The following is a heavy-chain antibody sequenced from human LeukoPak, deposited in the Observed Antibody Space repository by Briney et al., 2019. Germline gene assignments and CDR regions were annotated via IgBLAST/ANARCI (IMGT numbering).Heavy chain of an antibody. CDR3: AKADGPDYGDYSFDY. D-gene: IGHD4-17*01. Sequence: PGRSLRLSCAASGFTIRTYAMTWVRQGPGKDLEWISTISASGGSTYYADSVKGRFTISRDTSKNTPYLQMNSLRAEDTAIYYCAKADGPDYGDYSFDYWGQGTLVTVSS. CDR1: GFTIRTYA. CDR2: ISASGGST. J-gene: IGHJ4*02. V-gene: IGHV3-23*01.